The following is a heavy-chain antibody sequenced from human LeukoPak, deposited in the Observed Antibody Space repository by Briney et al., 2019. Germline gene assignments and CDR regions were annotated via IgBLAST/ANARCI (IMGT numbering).Heavy chain of an antibody. CDR3: ARGGYYYDSSGYYLDY. D-gene: IGHD3-22*01. J-gene: IGHJ4*02. CDR1: GGTFSSYA. V-gene: IGHV1-69*13. CDR2: IIPIFGTA. Sequence: SVKVSCKASGGTFSSYAISWVRQAPGQGLEWMGGIIPIFGTANYAQKFQGRVTITADESTSTAYMELSILRSEDTAVYYCARGGYYYDSSGYYLDYWGQGTLVTVSS.